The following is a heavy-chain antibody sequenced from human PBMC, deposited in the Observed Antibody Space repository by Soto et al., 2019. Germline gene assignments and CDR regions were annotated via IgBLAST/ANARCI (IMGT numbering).Heavy chain of an antibody. V-gene: IGHV4-31*03. J-gene: IGHJ6*02. D-gene: IGHD6-6*01. CDR3: ARRGGSSSGYYYYAMDV. CDR1: IDSMNSGGYY. CDR2: IYSNGDT. Sequence: LSLTCSVSIDSMNSGGYYWSWIRQHPGKGLEWIGYIYSNGDTYYNPSLKSRVTISVDTSKNQFSLNLTSVTAADTAVYYCARRGGSSSGYYYYAMDVWGQGTTVTVSS.